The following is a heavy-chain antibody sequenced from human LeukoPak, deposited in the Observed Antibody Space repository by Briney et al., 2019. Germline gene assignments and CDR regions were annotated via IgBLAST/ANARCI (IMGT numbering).Heavy chain of an antibody. CDR2: ISWNSGSI. J-gene: IGHJ5*02. D-gene: IGHD6-6*01. V-gene: IGHV3-9*03. CDR1: GFTFDDYA. Sequence: GRSLRLSCAASGFTFDDYAMHWVRQAPGKGLEWVSGISWNSGSIGYADSVKGRFTISRDNAKNSLYLQLNSLRAEDMALYYCAKGGYSSSSGRFDPWGQGTLVTVSS. CDR3: AKGGYSSSSGRFDP.